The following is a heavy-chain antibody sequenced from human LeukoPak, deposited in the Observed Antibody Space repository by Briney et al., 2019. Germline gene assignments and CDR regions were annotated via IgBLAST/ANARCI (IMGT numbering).Heavy chain of an antibody. D-gene: IGHD3-22*01. J-gene: IGHJ4*02. V-gene: IGHV3-53*01. CDR2: IYSGGST. CDR1: GFTVSSNY. CDR3: AKDTTDSSGVDY. Sequence: GGSLRLSCAASGFTVSSNYMSWVRQAPGKGLEWVSVIYSGGSTYYADSVKGRFTISRDNSKNTLYLQMNSLRAEDTAVYYCAKDTTDSSGVDYWGQGTLVTVSS.